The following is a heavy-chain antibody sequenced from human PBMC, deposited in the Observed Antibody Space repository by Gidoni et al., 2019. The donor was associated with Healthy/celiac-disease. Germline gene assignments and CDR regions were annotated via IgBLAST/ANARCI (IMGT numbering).Heavy chain of an antibody. D-gene: IGHD4-17*01. J-gene: IGHJ5*02. V-gene: IGHV1-69*04. CDR2: IIPILGIA. Sequence: QVQLVQSGAEVKKPGSSVKVSCKASGGTFSSYAISWVRQAPGQGLEWMGRIIPILGIANYAQKFQGRVTITADKSTSTAYMELSSLRSEDTAVYYCARDYGDYDGDWFDPWGQGTLVTVSS. CDR3: ARDYGDYDGDWFDP. CDR1: GGTFSSYA.